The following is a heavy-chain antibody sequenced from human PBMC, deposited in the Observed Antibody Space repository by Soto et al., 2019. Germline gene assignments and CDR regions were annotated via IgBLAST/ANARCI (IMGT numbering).Heavy chain of an antibody. CDR1: GFTFSSYG. D-gene: IGHD6-19*01. Sequence: GGSLRLSCAASGFTFSSYGMHWVRQAPGKGLEWVAVIWYDGSNKYYADSVKGRFTISRDNSKNTLYLQMNSLRAEDTAVYYCARDHSSGTAEGFDYWGQGTLVTVSS. CDR3: ARDHSSGTAEGFDY. V-gene: IGHV3-33*01. J-gene: IGHJ4*02. CDR2: IWYDGSNK.